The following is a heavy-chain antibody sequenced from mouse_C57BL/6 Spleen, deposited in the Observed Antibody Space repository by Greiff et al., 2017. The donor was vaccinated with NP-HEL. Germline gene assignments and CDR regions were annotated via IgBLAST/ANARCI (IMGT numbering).Heavy chain of an antibody. J-gene: IGHJ3*01. V-gene: IGHV1-55*01. CDR3: ARERTGRGLFAY. CDR2: IYPGSGST. Sequence: QVQLQQPGAELVKPGASVKMSCKASGYTFTSYWITWVKQRPGQGLEWIGDIYPGSGSTNYNEKFKSKATLTVDTSSSTAYMQLSSLTSEDSAVYYCARERTGRGLFAYWGQGTLVTVSA. CDR1: GYTFTSYW. D-gene: IGHD4-1*01.